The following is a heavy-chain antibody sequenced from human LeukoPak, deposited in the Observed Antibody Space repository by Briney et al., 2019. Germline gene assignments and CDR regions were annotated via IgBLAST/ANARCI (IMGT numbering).Heavy chain of an antibody. V-gene: IGHV1-58*02. Sequence: SVKVSCKASGFTFTSSAMQWVRQARGQRLEWIGWIVVGSGNTNYAQKLQERVTITRDMSTSTAYMELSSLRSEDTAVYYCAARSLSLSSSWYVYWGQGTLVTVSS. CDR1: GFTFTSSA. D-gene: IGHD6-13*01. CDR2: IVVGSGNT. CDR3: AARSLSLSSSWYVY. J-gene: IGHJ4*02.